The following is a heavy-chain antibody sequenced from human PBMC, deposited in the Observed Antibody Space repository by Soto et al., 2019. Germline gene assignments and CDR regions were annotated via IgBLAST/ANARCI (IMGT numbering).Heavy chain of an antibody. J-gene: IGHJ5*02. V-gene: IGHV4-39*01. CDR3: ASGEKGGRIAAAGMMPDNWFDP. Sequence: PSETLSLTCTFSGGSISSSSYYLGWIRQPPGKGLEWIGSIYYSGSTYYNPSLKSRVTISVDTSKNQFSLKLSSVTAADTAVYYCASGEKGGRIAAAGMMPDNWFDPWGQGTLVTVSS. CDR2: IYYSGST. D-gene: IGHD6-13*01. CDR1: GGSISSSSYY.